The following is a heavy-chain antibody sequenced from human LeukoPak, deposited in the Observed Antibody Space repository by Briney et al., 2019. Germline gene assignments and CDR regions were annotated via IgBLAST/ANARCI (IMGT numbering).Heavy chain of an antibody. D-gene: IGHD2-15*01. V-gene: IGHV3-21*01. J-gene: IGHJ3*02. Sequence: GGSLRLSCAASGFTFSSYSMNWVRQAPGKGLEWVSSISSSSSYIYYADSVKGRFTISRAKAKNSLYLQMNSLRAEDTAVYYCARPYCSGGSCHRGAFDIWGQGTMVTVSS. CDR3: ARPYCSGGSCHRGAFDI. CDR2: ISSSSSYI. CDR1: GFTFSSYS.